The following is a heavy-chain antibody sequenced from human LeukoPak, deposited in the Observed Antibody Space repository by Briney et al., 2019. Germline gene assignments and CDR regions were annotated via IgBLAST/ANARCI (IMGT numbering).Heavy chain of an antibody. J-gene: IGHJ6*02. CDR1: GGSISSSNW. CDR2: IYHSGST. CDR3: ARGPGTGNYYYYGMDV. Sequence: SGTLSLTCAVSGGSISSSNWWSWVRQPPGKGLEWIGEIYHSGSTNYNPSLKSRVTISVDKSKNQFSLKLSSVTAADTAVYYCARGPGTGNYYYYGMDVWGQGTTVTVSS. D-gene: IGHD1-1*01. V-gene: IGHV4-4*02.